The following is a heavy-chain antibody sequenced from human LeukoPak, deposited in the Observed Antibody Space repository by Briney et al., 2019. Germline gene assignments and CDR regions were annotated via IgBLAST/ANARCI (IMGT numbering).Heavy chain of an antibody. Sequence: PSETLSLTCTVSGGSISSYYWSWIRQPPGKGLEWIGYIYYSGSTNYNPSLKSRVTISVDTSKNQFSLKLNSVTAADTAVYYCARIDYDSSGYLLGDFWGQGTLVTVSS. CDR3: ARIDYDSSGYLLGDF. J-gene: IGHJ4*02. CDR2: IYYSGST. V-gene: IGHV4-59*01. CDR1: GGSISSYY. D-gene: IGHD3-22*01.